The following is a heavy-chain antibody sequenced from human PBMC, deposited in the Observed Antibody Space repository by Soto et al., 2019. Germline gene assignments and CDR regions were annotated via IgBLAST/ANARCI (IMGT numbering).Heavy chain of an antibody. D-gene: IGHD2-8*01. CDR2: ISTDGSIT. Sequence: EVQLVESVGGVVQPWGSLRLSCAASVLIFSNYKMHWVRQAPGKGLVWVSRISTDGSITDYADSVKGRFTVSRDNAKNTLYLQMNSMRVDDTAVYYCARDTNGLHYWGQGTLVTVSS. CDR3: ARDTNGLHY. V-gene: IGHV3-74*01. J-gene: IGHJ4*02. CDR1: VLIFSNYK.